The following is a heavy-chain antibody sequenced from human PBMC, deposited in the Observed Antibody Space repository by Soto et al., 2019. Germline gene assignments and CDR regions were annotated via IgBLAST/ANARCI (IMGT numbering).Heavy chain of an antibody. V-gene: IGHV3-7*01. CDR3: ARYRVVISYYGMDV. Sequence: XGSLRLSCAASGFTFSSYWVSWVRQAPGKGLEWVANIKQDGSEKYYVDSVKGRFTISRDNAKNSLYLQMNSLRAEDTAVYYCARYRVVISYYGMDVWGQGTTVTVSS. J-gene: IGHJ6*02. D-gene: IGHD3-22*01. CDR1: GFTFSSYW. CDR2: IKQDGSEK.